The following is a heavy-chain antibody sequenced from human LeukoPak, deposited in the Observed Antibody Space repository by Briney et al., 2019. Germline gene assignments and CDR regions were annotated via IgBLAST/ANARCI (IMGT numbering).Heavy chain of an antibody. Sequence: GGSLRLSCAASGFTFSSYGMHWVRQAPGKGLEWVAVIWYDGSNKYYADSVKGRFTISRDNSKNTLYLQMNSLRAEDTAVYYCAKDLERSGSYWALDYWGQGTLVTVSS. CDR1: GFTFSSYG. J-gene: IGHJ4*02. V-gene: IGHV3-30*02. CDR2: IWYDGSNK. D-gene: IGHD1-26*01. CDR3: AKDLERSGSYWALDY.